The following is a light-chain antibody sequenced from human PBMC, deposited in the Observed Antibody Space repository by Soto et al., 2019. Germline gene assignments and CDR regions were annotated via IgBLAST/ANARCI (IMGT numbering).Light chain of an antibody. J-gene: IGLJ1*01. Sequence: QPVLTQPPSASASLGASVTLTCTLSSGYSNYNVDWYQQRPGKGPRFVMRVGTGGIVGSKGDGIPDRFSVLGSGLNRYLTIKNIQEEDESDYHCGADHGSGNNYISDVFGSGTKVTVL. CDR1: SGYSNYN. CDR3: GADHGSGNNYISDV. CDR2: VGTGGIVG. V-gene: IGLV9-49*01.